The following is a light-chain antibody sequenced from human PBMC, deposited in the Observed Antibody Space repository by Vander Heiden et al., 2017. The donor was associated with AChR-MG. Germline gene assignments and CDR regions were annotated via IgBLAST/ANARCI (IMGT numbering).Light chain of an antibody. CDR2: DDS. V-gene: IGLV3-21*02. Sequence: SSVLTQSPSVSVAPGRTATITCRGNNIGSKRVHWYQQKLGQAPVLVIYDDSDRPSGVPERISGSNSGNTATLTISRVEAGDEGDYYCQVWDSVSDPVVFGGGTKLTVL. CDR1: NIGSKR. CDR3: QVWDSVSDPVV. J-gene: IGLJ2*01.